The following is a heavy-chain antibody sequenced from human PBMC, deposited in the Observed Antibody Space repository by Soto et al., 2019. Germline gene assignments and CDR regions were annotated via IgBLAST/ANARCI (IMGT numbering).Heavy chain of an antibody. J-gene: IGHJ4*02. CDR3: AGDGSNAWQDY. Sequence: VQLVESGGGLAQPGGSLTLSCAASGFTFSTYSMNWVCQAPGKGMEWESYITVSGHTIYYADSVTGRFTVSSDNGQTSLYLHMSSLKDEDTAVYYCAGDGSNAWQDYWCKGTLVTVSA. CDR1: GFTFSTYS. CDR2: ITVSGHTI. D-gene: IGHD2-2*01. V-gene: IGHV3-48*02.